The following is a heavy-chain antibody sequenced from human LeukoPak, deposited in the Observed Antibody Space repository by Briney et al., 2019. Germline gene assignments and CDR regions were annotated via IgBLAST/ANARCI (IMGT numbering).Heavy chain of an antibody. CDR1: GGSFSGYY. J-gene: IGHJ4*02. V-gene: IGHV4-34*01. D-gene: IGHD1-26*01. CDR3: AVTSYYERALGY. CDR2: INHSGST. Sequence: SETLSLTCAVYGGSFSGYYWSWIRQPPGKGLEWIGEINHSGSTNYNPSLKSRVTISVDTSKNQFSLKLSSVTAADTAVYYCAVTSYYERALGYWGQGTLVTVSS.